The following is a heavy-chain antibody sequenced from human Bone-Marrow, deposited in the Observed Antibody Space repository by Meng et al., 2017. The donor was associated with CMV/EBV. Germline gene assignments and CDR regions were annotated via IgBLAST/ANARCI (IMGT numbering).Heavy chain of an antibody. D-gene: IGHD2-15*01. CDR3: ARRVASVVAGSLDY. J-gene: IGHJ4*02. V-gene: IGHV1-2*02. Sequence: ASVKVSCKASGYTFTGYYMHWVRQAPGQGLEWMGWINPNSGGTNYAQKFQGRVTMTRDTSISTAYMELRRLRSDDTAVYYCARRVASVVAGSLDYWGQGTLVTVSS. CDR1: GYTFTGYY. CDR2: INPNSGGT.